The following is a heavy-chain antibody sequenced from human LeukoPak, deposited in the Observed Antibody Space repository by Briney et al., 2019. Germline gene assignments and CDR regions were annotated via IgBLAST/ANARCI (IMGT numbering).Heavy chain of an antibody. CDR2: IRYDGSNK. J-gene: IGHJ4*02. CDR3: ARAVGGADGH. D-gene: IGHD6-13*01. Sequence: GGSLRLSCAAAGFTFSSYGMHWVRQAPGKGLEWVAFIRYDGSNKYYADSVKGRFTISRDNSKNTLYLQMNSLRAEDTAVYYCARAVGGADGHWGQGTLVTVSS. V-gene: IGHV3-30*02. CDR1: GFTFSSYG.